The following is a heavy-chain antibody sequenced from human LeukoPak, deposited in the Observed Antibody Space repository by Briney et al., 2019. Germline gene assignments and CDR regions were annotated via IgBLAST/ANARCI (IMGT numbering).Heavy chain of an antibody. CDR3: ARALDYGSGISPFDY. Sequence: GASVKVSCKASGGTFSSYAISWVRQAPGQGLEWMGRIIPIFGTANYAQKFQGRVTITTDESTSTAYMELSSLRSENTAVYYCARALDYGSGISPFDYWGQGTLVTVCS. V-gene: IGHV1-69*05. CDR1: GGTFSSYA. D-gene: IGHD3-10*01. CDR2: IIPIFGTA. J-gene: IGHJ4*02.